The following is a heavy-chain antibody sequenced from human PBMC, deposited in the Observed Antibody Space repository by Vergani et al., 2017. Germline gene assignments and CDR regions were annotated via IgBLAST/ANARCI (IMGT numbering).Heavy chain of an antibody. CDR2: IYDSGDT. Sequence: QVQLQESGPGLVKPSETLSLTCSVSGDSMNTYYWTWIRQPPGKGLEWIGYIYDSGDTKYNPSLKSRVTMSLDTSKNQFSLDLQSVTAADTAVYFCARGCASNRCPTRGTFEIWGRGTLVTVSS. D-gene: IGHD2/OR15-2a*01. CDR3: ARGCASNRCPTRGTFEI. J-gene: IGHJ3*02. CDR1: GDSMNTYY. V-gene: IGHV4-59*08.